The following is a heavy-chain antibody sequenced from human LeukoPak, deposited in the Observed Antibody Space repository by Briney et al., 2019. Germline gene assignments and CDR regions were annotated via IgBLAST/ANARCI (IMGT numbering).Heavy chain of an antibody. D-gene: IGHD1-14*01. CDR3: ARGGPDRAFDI. CDR2: VNNDGTGT. Sequence: GGSLRLSCAASGFSFNSYWMYWVRQVPGKGLVWVSRVNNDGTGTTYADSVKGRFTISRDNAKNTVYLQMNSLRDEDTAVYYCARGGPDRAFDIWGQGTMVTVSS. J-gene: IGHJ3*02. CDR1: GFSFNSYW. V-gene: IGHV3-74*01.